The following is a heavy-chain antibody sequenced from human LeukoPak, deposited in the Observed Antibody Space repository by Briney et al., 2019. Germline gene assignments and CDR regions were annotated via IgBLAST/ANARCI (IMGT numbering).Heavy chain of an antibody. D-gene: IGHD6-19*01. J-gene: IGHJ4*02. CDR2: INSDGSST. V-gene: IGHV3-74*01. CDR1: GFTFSSYW. CDR3: ARVAVAGELDY. Sequence: GGSLTLSCAASGFTFSSYWMHWVRQAPGKGLVWVSRINSDGSSTSYADSVEGRFTISRDNAKNTLYLQMNSLRAEDTAVYYCARVAVAGELDYWGQGTLVTVSS.